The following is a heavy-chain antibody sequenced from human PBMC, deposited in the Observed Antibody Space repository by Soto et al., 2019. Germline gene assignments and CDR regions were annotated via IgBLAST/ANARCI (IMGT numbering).Heavy chain of an antibody. CDR2: LNPQNGDT. CDR3: VRDMVATMGAYYYYAVDV. J-gene: IGHJ6*02. D-gene: IGHD5-12*01. V-gene: IGHV1-2*02. CDR1: GYSFTGYR. Sequence: ASVKVSCKPSGYSFTGYRLHWVRQAPGQGLEWMGWLNPQNGDTSYAQKFRDRVTMTSDTSITTAYMDLSRLTSDDTATYYCVRDMVATMGAYYYYAVDVWGQGTTVTVSS.